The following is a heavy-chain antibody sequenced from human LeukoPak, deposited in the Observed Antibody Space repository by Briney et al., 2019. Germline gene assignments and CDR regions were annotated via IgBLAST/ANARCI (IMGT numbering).Heavy chain of an antibody. J-gene: IGHJ6*02. Sequence: GGSLRLSCAASGFIVTSSYMSWVRQAPGKGLDWVSLTYSGGSTYYADSVKGRFTISRDKSKNMLYLQMNSLSAEDTAVYYCVRGSVGYCSGDTCYKYYYYGMDVWGQGTTVTVSS. CDR3: VRGSVGYCSGDTCYKYYYYGMDV. CDR1: GFIVTSSY. D-gene: IGHD2-15*01. V-gene: IGHV3-66*01. CDR2: TYSGGST.